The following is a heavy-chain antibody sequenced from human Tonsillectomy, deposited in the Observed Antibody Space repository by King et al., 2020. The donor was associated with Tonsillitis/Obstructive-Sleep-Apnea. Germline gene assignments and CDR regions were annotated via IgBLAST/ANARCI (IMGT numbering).Heavy chain of an antibody. V-gene: IGHV5-51*01. J-gene: IGHJ5*02. CDR1: GYSFTNYW. CDR2: IYHGDADT. Sequence: QLVQSGAEVKKPGECLNISCKGSGYSFTNYWIAWVRQIPGKGLEWMGIIYHGDADTRYRPSFLGQDTMSADKSTSTAYLQWSSLKASDTAIYYCARGVTNWFDPWGQGTLVTVSS. D-gene: IGHD2-21*02. CDR3: ARGVTNWFDP.